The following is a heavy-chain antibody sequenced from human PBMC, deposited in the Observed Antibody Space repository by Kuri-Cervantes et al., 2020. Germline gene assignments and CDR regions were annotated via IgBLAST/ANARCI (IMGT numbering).Heavy chain of an antibody. V-gene: IGHV3-13*01. D-gene: IGHD6-13*01. CDR2: IGTAGDT. J-gene: IGHJ6*02. CDR1: GFTFGSYD. CDR3: ARRIAAAGIYYYGMDV. Sequence: GGSLRLSCAASGFTFGSYDMHWVRQATGKGLEWVSAIGTAGDTYYPGSVKGRFTISRENAKNSLYLQMNSLRAGDTAVYYCARRIAAAGIYYYGMDVWGQGTTVTVSS.